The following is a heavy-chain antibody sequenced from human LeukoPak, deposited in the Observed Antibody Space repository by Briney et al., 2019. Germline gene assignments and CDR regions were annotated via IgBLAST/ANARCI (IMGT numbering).Heavy chain of an antibody. J-gene: IGHJ4*02. D-gene: IGHD1-20*01. CDR3: AAKYNWNDLTDYFDY. CDR2: IYSGGST. CDR1: GFTVSSNY. Sequence: GGSLRLSCAASGFTVSSNYMSWVRQAPGKGLEWVSVIYSGGSTYYADSVKGRFTISRDNSKNTLYLQMNSLRAEDTAVYYCAAKYNWNDLTDYFDYWGQGTLVTVSS. V-gene: IGHV3-66*02.